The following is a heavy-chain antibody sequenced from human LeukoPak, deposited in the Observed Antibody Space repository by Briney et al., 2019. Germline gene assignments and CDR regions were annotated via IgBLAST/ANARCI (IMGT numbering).Heavy chain of an antibody. Sequence: GGSLRLSCAASGFTFSSYSMNWVRQAPGKGLEWVSSISSSSSYIYYADSVKGRFTISRDNAKNPLYLQMNSLRAEDTAVYYCARDPYGDYSSAHYYYYMDVWGKGTTVTVSS. D-gene: IGHD4-17*01. CDR3: ARDPYGDYSSAHYYYYMDV. CDR1: GFTFSSYS. V-gene: IGHV3-21*01. CDR2: ISSSSSYI. J-gene: IGHJ6*03.